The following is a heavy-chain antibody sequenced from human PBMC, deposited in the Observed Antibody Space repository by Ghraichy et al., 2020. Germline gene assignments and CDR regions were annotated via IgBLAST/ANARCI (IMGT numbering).Heavy chain of an antibody. D-gene: IGHD6-13*01. V-gene: IGHV3-23*01. CDR2: ISTSGGST. Sequence: GGSLRLSCAASGFIFSSYAMSWVRQAPGKGLEWVSAISTSGGSTYYADSVKGRFTISRDSSKNTLYLQMNSLRAEDTAVYYCAKDFRYGSSWGQGTLVTVSS. CDR1: GFIFSSYA. CDR3: AKDFRYGSS. J-gene: IGHJ4*02.